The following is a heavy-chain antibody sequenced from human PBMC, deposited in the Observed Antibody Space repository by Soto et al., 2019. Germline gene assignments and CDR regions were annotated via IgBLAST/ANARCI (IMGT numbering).Heavy chain of an antibody. V-gene: IGHV1-69*01. Sequence: QVQLVQSGAEVKKPGSSVKVSCKASGGTFSSYAISWVRQAPGQGLEWMGGIIPIFGTANYTQKFQGRVTITADESTSTAYMELSSLGSEDTAVYYCARDSTAVAGGSGYYYGMDVWGQGTTVPVPS. CDR1: GGTFSSYA. CDR2: IIPIFGTA. J-gene: IGHJ6*02. CDR3: ARDSTAVAGGSGYYYGMDV. D-gene: IGHD6-13*01.